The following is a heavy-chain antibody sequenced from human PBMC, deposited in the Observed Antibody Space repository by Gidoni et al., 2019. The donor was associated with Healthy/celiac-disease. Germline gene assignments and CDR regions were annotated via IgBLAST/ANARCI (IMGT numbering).Heavy chain of an antibody. J-gene: IGHJ6*02. D-gene: IGHD3-3*01. Sequence: QVQLQESGPGLVKPSQTLSLTCTVSGGPIRSGGYSWSWIRQHPGTGLGWIGYIYYSGSTYYNPSLKSRVTISVDTSKNQFSLKLSSVTAADTAVYYCARDYEDADYYYYGMDVWGQGTTVTVSS. CDR2: IYYSGST. CDR3: ARDYEDADYYYYGMDV. V-gene: IGHV4-31*03. CDR1: GGPIRSGGYS.